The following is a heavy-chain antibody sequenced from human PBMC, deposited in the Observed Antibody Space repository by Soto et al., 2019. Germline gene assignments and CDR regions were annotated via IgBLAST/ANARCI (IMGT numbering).Heavy chain of an antibody. CDR2: IIPIFGTA. D-gene: IGHD2-2*03. V-gene: IGHV1-69*13. CDR1: GGTFSSYA. J-gene: IGHJ4*02. CDR3: ARSGGYCSITSCSIKWPQFDY. Sequence: GASVKFSCKASGGTFSSYAISWVRQAPGQGLDCIGGIIPIFGTANYAQKFQGRVTITADESTSTAYMELSSLRSEDTAVYYCARSGGYCSITSCSIKWPQFDYWGQGTLVTVSS.